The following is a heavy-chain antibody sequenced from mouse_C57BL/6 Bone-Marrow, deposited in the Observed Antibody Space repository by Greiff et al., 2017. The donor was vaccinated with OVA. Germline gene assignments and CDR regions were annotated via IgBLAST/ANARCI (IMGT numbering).Heavy chain of an antibody. CDR3: ARLSLGYAMDY. CDR2: ISSGGSYT. V-gene: IGHV5-6*01. Sequence: EVHLVESGGDLVKPGGSLKLSCAASGFTFSSYGMSWVRQTPDKRLEWVATISSGGSYTYYPDSVKGRFTISRDNAKNTLYLQMSSLKSEDTAMYYCARLSLGYAMDYWGQGTSVTVSS. D-gene: IGHD3-3*01. CDR1: GFTFSSYG. J-gene: IGHJ4*01.